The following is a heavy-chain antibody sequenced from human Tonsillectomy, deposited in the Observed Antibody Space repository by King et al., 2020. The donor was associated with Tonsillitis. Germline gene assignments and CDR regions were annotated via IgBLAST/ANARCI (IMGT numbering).Heavy chain of an antibody. J-gene: IGHJ4*02. CDR1: GGTFSSYS. Sequence: VQLVESGAEVKKPGSSVKVSCKASGGTFSSYSINWVRQAPGQALEWMGGIFPLFGTANYAQKFQGKITITADESTTTAYQERSSLRTEATAVYYCARADYGGDSRYFDYWSQGTLVTVAS. V-gene: IGHV1-69*01. CDR3: ARADYGGDSRYFDY. D-gene: IGHD4-23*01. CDR2: IFPLFGTA.